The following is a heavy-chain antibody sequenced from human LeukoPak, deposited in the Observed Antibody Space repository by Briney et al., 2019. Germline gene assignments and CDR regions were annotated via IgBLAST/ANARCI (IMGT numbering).Heavy chain of an antibody. Sequence: PGGSLRLSCAASGFTFSSYAMHWVRQAPGKGLGWVAVISYDGSNKYYADSVKGRFTISRDNSKNTLYLQMNSLRAEDTAVYYCARSPEYSSSSDYWGQGTLVTVSS. CDR2: ISYDGSNK. CDR1: GFTFSSYA. V-gene: IGHV3-30-3*01. D-gene: IGHD6-6*01. J-gene: IGHJ4*02. CDR3: ARSPEYSSSSDY.